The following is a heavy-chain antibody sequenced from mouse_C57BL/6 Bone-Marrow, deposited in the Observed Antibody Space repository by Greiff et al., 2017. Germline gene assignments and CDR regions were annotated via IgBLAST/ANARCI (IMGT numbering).Heavy chain of an antibody. Sequence: VQLQQSGAELMKPGASVKLSCKATGYTFTGYWIEWVKQRPGHGLEWIGEIFPGSGSTNYNEKFKGKATFTADTSSNTAYMQLSSLTSEDSAIYFCASQTGYCVCWYFDVWGTGTTVTVSS. J-gene: IGHJ1*03. V-gene: IGHV1-9*01. D-gene: IGHD2-3*01. CDR2: IFPGSGST. CDR1: GYTFTGYW. CDR3: ASQTGYCVCWYFDV.